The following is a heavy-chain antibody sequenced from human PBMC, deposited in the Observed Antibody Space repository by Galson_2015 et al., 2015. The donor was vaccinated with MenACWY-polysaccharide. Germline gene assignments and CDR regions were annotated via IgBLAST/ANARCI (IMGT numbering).Heavy chain of an antibody. J-gene: IGHJ4*02. CDR3: GRHFDSAFDY. D-gene: IGHD2-21*01. Sequence: SLRLSCAASGFSFSGHWMNWVGQAPGKGLEWVATINPDGSDKYYVDSMKGQFIISRDNAKNAVYLQMNGLGVEDTAMYYCGRHFDSAFDYRGQGTLVTVSS. CDR2: INPDGSDK. V-gene: IGHV3-7*01. CDR1: GFSFSGHW.